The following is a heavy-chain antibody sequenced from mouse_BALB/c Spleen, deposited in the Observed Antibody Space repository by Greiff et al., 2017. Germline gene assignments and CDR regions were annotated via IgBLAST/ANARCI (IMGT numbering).Heavy chain of an antibody. CDR3: ARYRDYAMDY. J-gene: IGHJ4*01. Sequence: DVHLVESGGGLVKPGGSLKLSCAASGFTFSSYTMSWVRQTPEMRLEWVATISSGGGNTYYPDSVKGRFTISRDNAKNNLYLQMSSLRSEDTALYYCARYRDYAMDYWGQGTSVTVSS. CDR1: GFTFSSYT. CDR2: ISSGGGNT. V-gene: IGHV5-9*03.